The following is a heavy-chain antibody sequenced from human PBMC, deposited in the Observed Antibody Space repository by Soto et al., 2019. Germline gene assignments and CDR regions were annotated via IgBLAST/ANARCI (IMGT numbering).Heavy chain of an antibody. V-gene: IGHV3-23*01. CDR1: GFTFSSYA. D-gene: IGHD2-15*01. CDR2: ISGSGGST. CDR3: AKDWGTSNFVVVVAATNWFDP. J-gene: IGHJ5*02. Sequence: EVQLLESGGGLVQPGGSLRLSCAASGFTFSSYAMSWVRQAPGKGVEWVSAISGSGGSTYYADSVKGRFTISRDNSKNTLYLQMNSLRAEDTAVYYCAKDWGTSNFVVVVAATNWFDPWGQGTLVTVSS.